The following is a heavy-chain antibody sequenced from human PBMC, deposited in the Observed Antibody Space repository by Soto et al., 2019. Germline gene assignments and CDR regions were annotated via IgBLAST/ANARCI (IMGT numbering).Heavy chain of an antibody. Sequence: EVQLLESGGSLIQPGGSLRLSCEASVFSFSNYGMTWVRLAPGKGLEWVSTISGSGGRTFYADPVKGRFTISRDNSKNTLYLQMKSLRTEDTAAYYCANEMIASTLADFFDYWGQGTLVTVSS. V-gene: IGHV3-23*01. J-gene: IGHJ4*02. CDR3: ANEMIASTLADFFDY. D-gene: IGHD2-21*01. CDR1: VFSFSNYG. CDR2: ISGSGGRT.